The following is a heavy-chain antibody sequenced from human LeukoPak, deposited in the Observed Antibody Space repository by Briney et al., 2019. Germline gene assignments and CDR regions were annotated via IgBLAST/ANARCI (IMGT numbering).Heavy chain of an antibody. CDR2: IIPIFGSP. Sequence: SVKVSCKASGYTFTGYYMHWVRQAPGQGLEWMGGIIPIFGSPNYAQKFQGRVTITADDSTNTFYMELSNLTSEDTAVYYCATGKYDSSGFAFDYWGQGTLVTVSS. J-gene: IGHJ4*02. CDR3: ATGKYDSSGFAFDY. V-gene: IGHV1-69*13. CDR1: GYTFTGYY. D-gene: IGHD3-22*01.